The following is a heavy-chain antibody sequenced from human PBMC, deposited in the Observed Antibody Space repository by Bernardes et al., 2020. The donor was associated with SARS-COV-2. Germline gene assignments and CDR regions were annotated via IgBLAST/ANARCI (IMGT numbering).Heavy chain of an antibody. CDR3: ATGVDYSYGLGWFDP. Sequence: SVKVSCKATGYTFPSKVISASRRALGTGFEWMGWFTVSYGTTDYAEKFQGRVTMTTDTPTSTAYMELRSLRSDDTAVYFCATGVDYSYGLGWFDPWGQGTLVIVSS. CDR1: GYTFPSKV. J-gene: IGHJ5*02. CDR2: FTVSYGTT. D-gene: IGHD5-18*01. V-gene: IGHV1-18*01.